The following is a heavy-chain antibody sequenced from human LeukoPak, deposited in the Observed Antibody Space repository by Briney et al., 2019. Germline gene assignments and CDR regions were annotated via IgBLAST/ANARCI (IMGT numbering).Heavy chain of an antibody. D-gene: IGHD1-26*01. CDR3: ARGGGSYYSSYFDY. V-gene: IGHV3-23*01. Sequence: GGSLRLSCAASGFTFVNYAMSWVRQAPGKGLEWVSTISGSGGSTYYADSVKGRFTISRDNSKNTLYLQMNSLRVEDTAVYYCARGGGSYYSSYFDYWGQGTLVTVSS. CDR2: ISGSGGST. CDR1: GFTFVNYA. J-gene: IGHJ4*02.